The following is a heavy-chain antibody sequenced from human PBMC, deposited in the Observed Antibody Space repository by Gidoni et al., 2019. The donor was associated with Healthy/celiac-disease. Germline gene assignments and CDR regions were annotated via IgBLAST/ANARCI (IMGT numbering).Heavy chain of an antibody. Sequence: LVKPSQTLSLTCTVSGGSISSGGYYWSWIRQHPGKGLEWIGYIYYSGSTYYNPSLKSRVTISVDTSKNQFSLKLSSVTAADTAVYYCARETGVSVTRNYFDYWGQGTLVTVSS. D-gene: IGHD4-17*01. CDR2: IYYSGST. CDR1: GGSISSGGYY. V-gene: IGHV4-31*03. CDR3: ARETGVSVTRNYFDY. J-gene: IGHJ4*02.